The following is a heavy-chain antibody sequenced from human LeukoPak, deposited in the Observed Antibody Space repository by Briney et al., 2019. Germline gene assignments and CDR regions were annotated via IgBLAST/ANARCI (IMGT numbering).Heavy chain of an antibody. D-gene: IGHD6-13*01. Sequence: SETLSLTCAVYGGSFSGYYWSWIRQPPGKGLEWIGEINHSGSTNYNPSLKSRVTISVDTSKSQFSLKLSSVTAADTAVYYCARGDSSSWYAFDIWGQGTMVTVSS. J-gene: IGHJ3*02. CDR2: INHSGST. V-gene: IGHV4-34*01. CDR3: ARGDSSSWYAFDI. CDR1: GGSFSGYY.